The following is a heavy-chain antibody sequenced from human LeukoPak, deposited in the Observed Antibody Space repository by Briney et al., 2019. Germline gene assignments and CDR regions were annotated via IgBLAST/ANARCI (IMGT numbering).Heavy chain of an antibody. Sequence: GASVKVSCKASGFTFTSSAVQWVRQARGQRLEWIGWIVVGSGNTIYAQKFQERVTITRDMSTSTAYMELSSLRSEDTAVYYCAALGGPGVYYYGMDVWGQGTTVTVSS. CDR2: IVVGSGNT. CDR1: GFTFTSSA. V-gene: IGHV1-58*01. J-gene: IGHJ6*02. CDR3: AALGGPGVYYYGMDV.